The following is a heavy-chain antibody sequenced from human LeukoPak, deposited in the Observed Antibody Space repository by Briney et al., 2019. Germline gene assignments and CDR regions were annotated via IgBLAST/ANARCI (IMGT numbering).Heavy chain of an antibody. D-gene: IGHD5-12*01. Sequence: GGTLRLSCAASGFTFSSYGMSWVRQAPGKGLEWVSAISGSGGSTYYADSVKGRFTISRDNSKNTLYLQMNSLRAEDTAVYYCANLEGVYSGYGWGQGTLVTVSS. J-gene: IGHJ4*02. CDR2: ISGSGGST. V-gene: IGHV3-23*01. CDR1: GFTFSSYG. CDR3: ANLEGVYSGYG.